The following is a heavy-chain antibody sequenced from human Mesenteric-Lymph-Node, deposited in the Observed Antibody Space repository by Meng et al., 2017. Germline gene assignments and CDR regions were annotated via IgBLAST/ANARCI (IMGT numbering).Heavy chain of an antibody. CDR3: TGNSHIYGFDY. CDR1: GSTFIRLG. Sequence: QVHLVESGGGVVQPGRSLRLSCAASGSTFIRLGMHWVRHATGKGLEWVAVIWSDGNTKYYADSVKDRFTISRDNSKSTLYLQMNSLRAEDTAVYYCTGNSHIYGFDYWGPGTLVTVSS. J-gene: IGHJ4*02. D-gene: IGHD5-18*01. V-gene: IGHV3-33*01. CDR2: IWSDGNTK.